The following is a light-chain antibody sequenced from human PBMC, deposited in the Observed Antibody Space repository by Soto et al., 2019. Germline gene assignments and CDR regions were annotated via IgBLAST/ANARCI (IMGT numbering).Light chain of an antibody. J-gene: IGLJ2*01. CDR1: SGSIANNY. CDR2: EKN. CDR3: QSYDSDFVV. V-gene: IGLV6-57*04. Sequence: NFMLTQPHSVSESPGKTLSISCTRSSGSIANNYVQWYQQRPGSAPTTVIYEKNQRLSGVPDRFSGSTDGSSNSAALTIAGLQTEDEADYYCQSYDSDFVVVGGGTKVTVL.